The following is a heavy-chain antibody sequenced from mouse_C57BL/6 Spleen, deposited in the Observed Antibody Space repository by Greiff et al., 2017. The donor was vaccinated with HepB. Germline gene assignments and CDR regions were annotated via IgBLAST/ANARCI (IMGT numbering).Heavy chain of an antibody. Sequence: EVKVVESGGGLVKPGGSLKLSCAASGFTFSDYGIHWVRQAPEKGLEWVAYISSGSSTIYYADTVKGRFTISRDNAKNTLFLQMTSLRSEDTAVYYCARDPGTNYWGQGTTLTVSS. CDR3: ARDPGTNY. V-gene: IGHV5-17*01. J-gene: IGHJ2*01. D-gene: IGHD4-1*01. CDR1: GFTFSDYG. CDR2: ISSGSSTI.